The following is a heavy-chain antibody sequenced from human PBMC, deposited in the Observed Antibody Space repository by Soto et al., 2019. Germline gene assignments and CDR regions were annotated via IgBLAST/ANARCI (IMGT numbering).Heavy chain of an antibody. D-gene: IGHD3-10*01. V-gene: IGHV4-34*01. CDR1: GGSFSGYY. Sequence: QVQLQQWGAGLLKPSETLSLTCAVYGGSFSGYYWSWIRQPPGKGLEWIGEIYHSGSTNYNPSLKSRVTISVDTSKNQFSLKLSSVTAADTAVYYCARQYYYGSGSYRLYYYYGMDVWGQGTTVTVSS. CDR2: IYHSGST. J-gene: IGHJ6*02. CDR3: ARQYYYGSGSYRLYYYYGMDV.